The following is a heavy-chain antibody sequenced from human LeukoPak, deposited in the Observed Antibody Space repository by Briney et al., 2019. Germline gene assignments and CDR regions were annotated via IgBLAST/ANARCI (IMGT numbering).Heavy chain of an antibody. CDR3: ARVANRDSSGYYEALDF. J-gene: IGHJ4*02. V-gene: IGHV1-46*04. CDR2: INPSGGST. D-gene: IGHD3-22*01. CDR1: GYTFTSYY. Sequence: ASVKVSCKASGYTFTSYYMHWVRQAPGQGLEWMGIINPSGGSTSYPQKLQGRVTMTRDTSTSTVYMELSSLRSEDTAVCYCARVANRDSSGYYEALDFWGQGTLVTVSS.